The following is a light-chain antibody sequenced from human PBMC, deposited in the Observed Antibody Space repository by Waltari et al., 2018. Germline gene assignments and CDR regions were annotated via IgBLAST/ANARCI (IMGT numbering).Light chain of an antibody. CDR3: SSYSGNYIVV. V-gene: IGLV2-14*03. Sequence: QSALTQPASVSGSPGQSVTISCTGASSDIGRYDIVSWYQQHPGKAPKLIIYDVSNRPSGVSDRFSGSKSGNTASLTISGLQFEDEADYYCSSYSGNYIVVFGGGTKLTVL. J-gene: IGLJ3*02. CDR1: SSDIGRYDI. CDR2: DVS.